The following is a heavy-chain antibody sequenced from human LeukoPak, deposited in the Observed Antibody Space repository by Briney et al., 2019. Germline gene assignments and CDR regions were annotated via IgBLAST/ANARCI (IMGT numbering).Heavy chain of an antibody. CDR3: PRERAATGGILDY. CDR1: GFTFRSYW. Sequence: GGSLRLSCAASGFTFRSYWMSWVRQAPGKGLEWVANIKQDGSEKYYVDPVKGRFTISRDNAKNSLYLQMNSLRAEDTAVYYCPRERAATGGILDYWGQGTLVTVSS. CDR2: IKQDGSEK. J-gene: IGHJ4*02. D-gene: IGHD1-26*01. V-gene: IGHV3-7*01.